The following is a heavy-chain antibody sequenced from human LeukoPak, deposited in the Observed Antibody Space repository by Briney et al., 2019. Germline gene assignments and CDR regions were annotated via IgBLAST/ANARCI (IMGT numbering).Heavy chain of an antibody. CDR1: GFTFSDYT. V-gene: IGHV3-21*01. J-gene: IGHJ3*02. Sequence: GGSLRLSCAASGFTFSDYTMNWVRQAPGKGLEWVSSITSSSSYIYYRDSVKGRFTISRDNAKNSLYLQMNSLRAEDTAVYYCAKIISDWSRGAFDIWGQGTTVTVSS. CDR2: ITSSSSYI. D-gene: IGHD6-19*01. CDR3: AKIISDWSRGAFDI.